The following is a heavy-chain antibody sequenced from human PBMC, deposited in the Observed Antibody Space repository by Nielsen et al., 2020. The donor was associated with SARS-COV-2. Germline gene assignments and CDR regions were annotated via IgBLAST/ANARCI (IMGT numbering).Heavy chain of an antibody. V-gene: IGHV4-30-4*01. CDR2: IYFSGST. J-gene: IGHJ4*02. D-gene: IGHD3-16*01. Sequence: PGKGLEWIGSIYFSGSTYYNPSLKRRLTISVDTSKNQFSLKVTSLTAADTAVYYCARQGVKGGAFDYWGQGTLVTVSS. CDR3: ARQGVKGGAFDY.